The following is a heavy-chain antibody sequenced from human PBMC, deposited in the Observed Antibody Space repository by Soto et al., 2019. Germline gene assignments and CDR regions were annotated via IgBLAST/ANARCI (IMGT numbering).Heavy chain of an antibody. CDR2: ISTYNGDT. J-gene: IGHJ4*02. CDR3: ARDYGEGPADY. Sequence: ASGKVCCKASGGTFSSYAISWVRQAPGQGLEWMGWISTYNGDTNYEQKFQGRVTMSTDTSTSTAYMELRSLRFDDTAVYYCARDYGEGPADYWGQGTQVTVSS. CDR1: GGTFSSYA. D-gene: IGHD4-17*01. V-gene: IGHV1-18*01.